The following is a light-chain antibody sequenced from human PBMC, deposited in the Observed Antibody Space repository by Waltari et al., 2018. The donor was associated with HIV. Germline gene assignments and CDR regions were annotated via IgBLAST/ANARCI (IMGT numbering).Light chain of an antibody. V-gene: IGKV3-11*01. CDR1: QSVSSF. J-gene: IGKJ4*01. Sequence: EIVLTQSQAPLSLPPGERATLSCRASQSVSSFLAWYQLKPGQAPRLRTFGASNRATGIPARFSGGRSGTDFTLTISSLGPEEFAVYDCLQRNSWPLTFGGETRVEIK. CDR3: LQRNSWPLT. CDR2: GAS.